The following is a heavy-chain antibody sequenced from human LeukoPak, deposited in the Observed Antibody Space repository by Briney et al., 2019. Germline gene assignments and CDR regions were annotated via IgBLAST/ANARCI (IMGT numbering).Heavy chain of an antibody. J-gene: IGHJ4*02. CDR3: ATGAGYGY. V-gene: IGHV3-7*03. CDR1: GFTFSSYW. CDR2: IKQDGGER. D-gene: IGHD5-12*01. Sequence: AGGSLRLSCAASGFTFSSYWMTWVRQAPGKGLEWVANIKQDGGERNYVDSVKGRFTISRDNAKNSLYLQMNTLRDEDTAVYYCATGAGYGYWGQGTLVTVSS.